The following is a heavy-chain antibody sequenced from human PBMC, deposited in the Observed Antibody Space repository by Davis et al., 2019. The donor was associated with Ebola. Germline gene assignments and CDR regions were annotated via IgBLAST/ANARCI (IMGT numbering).Heavy chain of an antibody. Sequence: GESLKISCAASGFTFSNYAMSWVRQAPGKGLEWVSGISGSGGSTYYADSVKGRLTISRDNSKNTLYLQMNSLRAEDTAVYYCAKFIAAAGKRFDPWGQGTLVTVSS. CDR2: ISGSGGST. CDR3: AKFIAAAGKRFDP. CDR1: GFTFSNYA. V-gene: IGHV3-23*01. D-gene: IGHD6-13*01. J-gene: IGHJ5*02.